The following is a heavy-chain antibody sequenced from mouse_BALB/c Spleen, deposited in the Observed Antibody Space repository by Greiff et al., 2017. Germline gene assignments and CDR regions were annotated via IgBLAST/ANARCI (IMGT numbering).Heavy chain of an antibody. CDR3: ARGGGNYPY. Sequence: EVQVVESGGGLVKPGGSLKLSCAASGFTFSSYAMSWVRQTPEKRLEWVASISSGGSTYYPDSVKGRFTISRDNARNILYLQMSSLRSEDTAMYYCARGGGNYPYWGQGTLVTVSA. V-gene: IGHV5-6-5*01. CDR2: ISSGGST. D-gene: IGHD2-1*01. CDR1: GFTFSSYA. J-gene: IGHJ3*01.